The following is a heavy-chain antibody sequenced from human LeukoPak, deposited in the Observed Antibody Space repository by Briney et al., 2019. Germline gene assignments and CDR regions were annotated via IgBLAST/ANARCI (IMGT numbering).Heavy chain of an antibody. CDR2: IYYSGST. Sequence: AETLSLTCTVSGGSISSYYWNWIRQPPGKGLEWIGYIYYSGSTESNPALKSRVTISVNTSKNQIYLKLSSVTAADTAVYYCARTYCRGGSCHFDYWGQGTLVTVSS. CDR3: ARTYCRGGSCHFDY. V-gene: IGHV4-59*08. D-gene: IGHD2-15*01. J-gene: IGHJ4*02. CDR1: GGSISSYY.